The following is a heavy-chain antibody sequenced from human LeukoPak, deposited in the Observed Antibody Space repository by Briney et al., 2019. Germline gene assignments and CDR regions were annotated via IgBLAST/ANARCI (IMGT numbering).Heavy chain of an antibody. V-gene: IGHV4-59*11. D-gene: IGHD3-22*01. CDR1: GGSISSHS. CDR3: ARVDSSGYYTFFDY. CDR2: IYNSGSP. J-gene: IGHJ4*02. Sequence: PSETLSLTCTVSGGSISSHSWNWIRQPPGKGLEWIGDIYNSGSPNYNPSLKSRVTISVDTSKNQFSLKLSSVTAADTGEYYCARVDSSGYYTFFDYWGQGTLVTVSS.